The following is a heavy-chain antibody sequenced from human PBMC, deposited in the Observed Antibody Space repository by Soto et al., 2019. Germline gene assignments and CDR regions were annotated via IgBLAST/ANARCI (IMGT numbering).Heavy chain of an antibody. D-gene: IGHD6-13*01. CDR2: ISDLGTS. CDR1: GGYIMNYY. V-gene: IGHV4-59*08. J-gene: IGHJ4*02. CDR3: ARSGGKGNSWGFDY. Sequence: QVQLQASGPGLVKPSETLSLTCTVSGGYIMNYYWSWIRQSPEKGLEWIGYISDLGTSYYNPSLKSRVTMSVDTSKNQTSLKLTSVTAADTAVYYCARSGGKGNSWGFDYWGQGALVTVSS.